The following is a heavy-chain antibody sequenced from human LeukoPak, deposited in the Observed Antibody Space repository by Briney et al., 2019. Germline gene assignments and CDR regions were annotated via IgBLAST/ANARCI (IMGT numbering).Heavy chain of an antibody. CDR2: NNNDGIST. D-gene: IGHD3-10*01. Sequence: AGGSLRLSCAASGFTFSRYWMQWVRQAPGKGLVWVSRNNNDGISTSYADSVKGRFTISRDNAKNTLYLQMNSLRAEDTAVYYCARDRPLLGGGYYGLDVWGQGTTVTVSS. J-gene: IGHJ6*02. V-gene: IGHV3-74*01. CDR3: ARDRPLLGGGYYGLDV. CDR1: GFTFSRYW.